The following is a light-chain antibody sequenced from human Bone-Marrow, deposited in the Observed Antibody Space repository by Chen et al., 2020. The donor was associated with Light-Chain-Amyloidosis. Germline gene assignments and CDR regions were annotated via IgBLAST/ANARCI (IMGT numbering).Light chain of an antibody. V-gene: IGLV6-57*02. CDR1: IGSIASNY. J-gene: IGLJ3*02. CDR3: QSYDSSNHGV. CDR2: EDN. Sequence: NFMLTQHPSVSESPGKPVTISCTGSIGSIASNYVQWYQQRPGSAPTTVIYEDNQRPSWVPDRFSGSIDSSSNSASLTISGLKTEDEADYYCQSYDSSNHGVFGGGTKLTVL.